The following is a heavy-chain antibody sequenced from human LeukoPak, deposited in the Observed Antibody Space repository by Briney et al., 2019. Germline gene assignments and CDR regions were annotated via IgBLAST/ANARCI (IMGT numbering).Heavy chain of an antibody. CDR2: ISGSGGST. CDR1: GFSFGSYP. Sequence: GGSLRLSCVVSGFSFGSYPMSWVRQAPGKGLEWVSAISGSGGSTYYADSVKGRFTISRDNSKNTLYLQMNSLRAEDTAVYYCAKDPTFSMIVVERDYWGQGTLVTVSS. CDR3: AKDPTFSMIVVERDY. J-gene: IGHJ4*02. D-gene: IGHD3-22*01. V-gene: IGHV3-23*01.